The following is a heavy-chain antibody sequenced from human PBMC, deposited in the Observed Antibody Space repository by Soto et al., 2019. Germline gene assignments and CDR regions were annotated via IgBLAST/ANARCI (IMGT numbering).Heavy chain of an antibody. J-gene: IGHJ4*02. CDR3: ARDIFGGSYDFWH. Sequence: GGSPRLSCAASGFIVSGMFMTWVRQVPGKGPEWVSTLSSDDKTYYADSVRGRFTISRDSSKNTLFLQMNTLRAEDTAVYHCARDIFGGSYDFWHGGQGTLVTVSS. V-gene: IGHV3-66*01. D-gene: IGHD3-3*01. CDR1: GFIVSGMF. CDR2: LSSDDKT.